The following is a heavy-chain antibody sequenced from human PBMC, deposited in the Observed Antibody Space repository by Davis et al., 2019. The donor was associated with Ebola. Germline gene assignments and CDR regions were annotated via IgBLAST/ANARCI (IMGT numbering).Heavy chain of an antibody. CDR2: IYYSGST. CDR3: ARHAPPPFWSGYLVELWFLYFDY. Sequence: PSETLSLTCTVSGGSISSSSYYWGWIRQPPGKGLEWIGSIYYSGSTYYNPSLKSRVTISVDTSKNQFSLKLSSVTAADTAVYYCARHAPPPFWSGYLVELWFLYFDYWGQGTLVTVSS. V-gene: IGHV4-39*01. CDR1: GGSISSSSYY. J-gene: IGHJ4*02. D-gene: IGHD3-3*01.